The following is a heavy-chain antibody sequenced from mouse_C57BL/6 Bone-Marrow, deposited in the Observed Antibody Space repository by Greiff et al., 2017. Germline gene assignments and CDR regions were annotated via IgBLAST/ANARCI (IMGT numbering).Heavy chain of an antibody. J-gene: IGHJ2*01. CDR3: ARGYGSDY. V-gene: IGHV3-6*01. Sequence: EESGPGLVKPSQSLSLTCSVTGYSITSGYYWNWIRQFPGNKLEWMGYISYDGSNNYNPSLKNRISITRDTSKNQFFLKLNSVTTEDTATYYCARGYGSDYWGQGTTLTVSS. CDR2: ISYDGSN. D-gene: IGHD1-1*01. CDR1: GYSITSGYY.